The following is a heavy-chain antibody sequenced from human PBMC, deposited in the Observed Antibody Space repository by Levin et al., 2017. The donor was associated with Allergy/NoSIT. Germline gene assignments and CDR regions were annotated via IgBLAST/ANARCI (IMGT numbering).Heavy chain of an antibody. J-gene: IGHJ4*02. Sequence: PSETLSLTCAASGFTFDDYSMHWVRQAPGKGLEWVSLINWDGSSTYYAASVKGRFTISRDNRRKSLYLQMKSLRTEDTALYYCAKGDYYDSSGYHDYWGQGTLVTVSS. D-gene: IGHD3-22*01. CDR3: AKGDYYDSSGYHDY. V-gene: IGHV3-43*01. CDR1: GFTFDDYS. CDR2: INWDGSST.